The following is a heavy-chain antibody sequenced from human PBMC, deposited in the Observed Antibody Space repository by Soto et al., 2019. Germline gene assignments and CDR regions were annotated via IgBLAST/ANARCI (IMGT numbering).Heavy chain of an antibody. D-gene: IGHD1-26*01. CDR3: ATQEVGGSYVYTFDP. Sequence: SETLSLTCTVSGGSISSGGYYWGWIRQPPGKGLEWIGSIYYSGSTYYNPSLKSRVTISVDTSKNQFSLKLSSVTAADTAVYYCATQEVGGSYVYTFDPWGQGTLVTVSS. J-gene: IGHJ5*02. CDR2: IYYSGST. CDR1: GGSISSGGYY. V-gene: IGHV4-39*01.